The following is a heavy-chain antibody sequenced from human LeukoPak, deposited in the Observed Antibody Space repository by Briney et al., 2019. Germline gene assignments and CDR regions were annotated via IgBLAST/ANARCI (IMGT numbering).Heavy chain of an antibody. Sequence: SEALSLTCAVYGGSFRGYYWSWIRQPPGKGLEWIGEINHSGSTNYNPSLKSRVTISVDTSKNQFSLKLSSVTAADTAVYYCATLKGVVPAARKVRNWFDPWGQGTLVTVSS. CDR2: INHSGST. J-gene: IGHJ5*02. D-gene: IGHD2-2*01. CDR1: GGSFRGYY. CDR3: ATLKGVVPAARKVRNWFDP. V-gene: IGHV4-34*01.